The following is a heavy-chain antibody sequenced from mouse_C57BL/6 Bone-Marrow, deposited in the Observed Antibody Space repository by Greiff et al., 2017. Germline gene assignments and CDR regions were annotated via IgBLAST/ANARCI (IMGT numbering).Heavy chain of an antibody. CDR2: IYPGSGNT. D-gene: IGHD2-14*01. V-gene: IGHV1-76*01. J-gene: IGHJ1*03. CDR3: ARGRRYGHWYFDV. CDR1: GYTFTDYY. Sequence: QVQLQQSGAELVRPGASVKLSCKASGYTFTDYYINWVKQRPGQGLEWIARIYPGSGNTYYNEKFKGKATLTAEKSSSPAYMQLSSLTSEDSAVYVGARGRRYGHWYFDVWGTGTTVTVSS.